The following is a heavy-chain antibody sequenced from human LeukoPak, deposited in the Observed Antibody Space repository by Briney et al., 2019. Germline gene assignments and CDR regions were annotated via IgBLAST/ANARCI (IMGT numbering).Heavy chain of an antibody. CDR3: ARDRLGYSGYGTNDAFDI. Sequence: PSETLSLTCTVSGGSISSSSYYWGWIRQPPGKGLEWIGSIYYSGSTYYNPSLKSRVTISVDTSKNQFSLKLSSVTAADTAVYYCARDRLGYSGYGTNDAFDIWGQGTMVTVSS. CDR1: GGSISSSSYY. D-gene: IGHD5-12*01. V-gene: IGHV4-39*07. J-gene: IGHJ3*02. CDR2: IYYSGST.